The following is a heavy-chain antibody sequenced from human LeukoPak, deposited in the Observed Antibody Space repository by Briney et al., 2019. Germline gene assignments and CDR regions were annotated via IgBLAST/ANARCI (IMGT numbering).Heavy chain of an antibody. V-gene: IGHV3-73*01. J-gene: IGHJ6*02. CDR3: TRLVVIPDYDYFGMDV. CDR1: GFTFSGSA. CDR2: IRSKGNNYAT. Sequence: GGSLELSCAASGFTFSGSAMYWVRQASGKGLEWVGRIRSKGNNYATEYAASVKGRFTISRDDSKNTAFLQMNSLKTEDTAVYYCTRLVVIPDYDYFGMDVWGRGTTVTVSS. D-gene: IGHD4-23*01.